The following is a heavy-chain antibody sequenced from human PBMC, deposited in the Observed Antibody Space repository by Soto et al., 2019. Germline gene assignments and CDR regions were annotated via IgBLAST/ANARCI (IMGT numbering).Heavy chain of an antibody. V-gene: IGHV1-18*01. CDR1: GYPFTPYG. CDR3: ARDQSFDRTYYYGIDV. CDR2: ISPFNGNT. Sequence: QVQLVQSGAEVKMPGASVRVSCKSSGYPFTPYGITWIRQAPGQGLEWLGWISPFNGNTNYGQTVQGRATLTTETSTSTVYMELRSLRSDDTAVYYCARDQSFDRTYYYGIDVWGQGTTVTVSS. J-gene: IGHJ6*02.